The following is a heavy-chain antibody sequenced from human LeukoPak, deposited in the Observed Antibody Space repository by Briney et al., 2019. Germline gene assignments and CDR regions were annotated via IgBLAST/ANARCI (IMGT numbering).Heavy chain of an antibody. CDR2: IHYDGNT. CDR3: ARHSLNNYGSYY. Sequence: SETLSLTCTVSGGSISSSTYSWTWIRQPPGKGLGWIGSIHYDGNTYYKPSLKSRVTISVDTSKIQFSLRLSSATAADMATYYCARHSLNNYGSYYWGQGTLVTVSS. V-gene: IGHV4-39*01. J-gene: IGHJ4*02. D-gene: IGHD5-24*01. CDR1: GGSISSSTYS.